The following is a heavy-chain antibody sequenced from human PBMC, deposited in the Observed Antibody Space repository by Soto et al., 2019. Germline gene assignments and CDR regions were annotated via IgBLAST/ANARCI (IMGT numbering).Heavy chain of an antibody. CDR1: GFTFSSYG. D-gene: IGHD5-12*01. Sequence: QVQLVESGGGVVQPGRSLRVSCGASGFTFSSYGMHWVRQAPGKGLEWVAVIWYDGSNKYYADSVKGRFTISRDNSKNTLYLQMNSLRADDTAVYYCARDSCVYEDYYYYGMDVWGQGTTVTLSS. V-gene: IGHV3-33*01. J-gene: IGHJ6*02. CDR2: IWYDGSNK. CDR3: ARDSCVYEDYYYYGMDV.